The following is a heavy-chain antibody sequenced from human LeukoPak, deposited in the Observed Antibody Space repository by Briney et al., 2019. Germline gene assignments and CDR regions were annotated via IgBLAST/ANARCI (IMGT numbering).Heavy chain of an antibody. J-gene: IGHJ5*02. CDR1: GYTLTSCY. Sequence: ASVKVSCKASGYTLTSCYMHWVRQAPGQGLEWMGWINPNSGGTNYAQKFQGRVTMTRDTSISTAYMELSRLRSDDTAVYYCARDNVDIVATPPNWFDPWGQGTLVTVSS. D-gene: IGHD5-12*01. V-gene: IGHV1-2*02. CDR2: INPNSGGT. CDR3: ARDNVDIVATPPNWFDP.